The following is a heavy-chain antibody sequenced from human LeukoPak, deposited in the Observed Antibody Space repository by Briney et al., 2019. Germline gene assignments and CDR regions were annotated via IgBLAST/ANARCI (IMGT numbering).Heavy chain of an antibody. V-gene: IGHV3-23*01. CDR2: ISGSGGST. CDR3: AKDLEYSYGKGVMDYYYGMDV. J-gene: IGHJ6*02. CDR1: GFTFSSYA. Sequence: GGSLRLSCAASGFTFSSYAMSWVRQAPGRGLEWVSAISGSGGSTYYADSVKGRFTISRDNSKNTLYLQMNSLRAEDTAVYYCAKDLEYSYGKGVMDYYYGMDVWGQGTTVTVSS. D-gene: IGHD5-18*01.